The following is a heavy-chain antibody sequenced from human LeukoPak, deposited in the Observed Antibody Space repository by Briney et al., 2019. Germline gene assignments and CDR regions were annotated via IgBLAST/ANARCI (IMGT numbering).Heavy chain of an antibody. CDR1: GGSMFSYY. V-gene: IGHV4-4*08. CDR3: ARRAYYDSSGFHPTSGYFDL. D-gene: IGHD3-16*01. Sequence: PSETLSLTCSVSGGSMFSYYWNWIRQPPGKGLEWIGYIYSSGITHYNPSLRSRGTISVATSRNQFSLRLTSVTAEDTAIYYCARRAYYDSSGFHPTSGYFDLWGRGTLVTVSS. CDR2: IYSSGIT. J-gene: IGHJ2*01.